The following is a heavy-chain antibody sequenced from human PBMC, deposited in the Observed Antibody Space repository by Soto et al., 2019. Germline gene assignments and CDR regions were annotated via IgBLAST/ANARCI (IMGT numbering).Heavy chain of an antibody. Sequence: EVQLLESGGGLVQPGGSLRLSCAASGFTFSSYAMNWVRQAPGKGLEWVSSITGSGGTTLYADYVKGQFTISRDNSKNTLYLQMNSRRAEHRAVYYCARLIVVRAFDIWGQGTMVTVSS. V-gene: IGHV3-23*01. CDR3: ARLIVVRAFDI. CDR1: GFTFSSYA. J-gene: IGHJ3*02. CDR2: ITGSGGTT. D-gene: IGHD3-22*01.